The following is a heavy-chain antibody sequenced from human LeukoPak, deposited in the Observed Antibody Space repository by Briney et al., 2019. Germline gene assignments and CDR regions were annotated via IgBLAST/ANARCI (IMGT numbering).Heavy chain of an antibody. Sequence: GGSLRLSCAASGFTFSSYAMSWVRQAPGKGLEWVSVISGSGGSTYYADSVKGRFTISRDNSKNTLYLQMNSLRAEDTAVYYCATPGGCSGGSCSPKPDWGQGTLVTVSS. J-gene: IGHJ4*02. CDR2: ISGSGGST. CDR1: GFTFSSYA. CDR3: ATPGGCSGGSCSPKPD. D-gene: IGHD2-15*01. V-gene: IGHV3-23*01.